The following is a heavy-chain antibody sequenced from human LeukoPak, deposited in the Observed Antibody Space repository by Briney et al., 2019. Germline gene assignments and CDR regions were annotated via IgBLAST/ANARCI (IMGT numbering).Heavy chain of an antibody. V-gene: IGHV1-69*05. D-gene: IGHD5-18*01. CDR1: GGTFSSYA. CDR2: IIPIFGTA. J-gene: IGHJ4*02. Sequence: GASVKVSCKASGGTFSSYAISWVRQAPGQGLEWMGGIIPIFGTANYAQKFQGRVTITTDESTSTAYMELSSLRSEDTAVYYCARGYSYGPYYFDYWGQGTLVTVSS. CDR3: ARGYSYGPYYFDY.